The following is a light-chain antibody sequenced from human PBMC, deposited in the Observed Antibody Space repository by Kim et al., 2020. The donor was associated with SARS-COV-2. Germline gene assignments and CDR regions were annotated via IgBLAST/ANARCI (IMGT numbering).Light chain of an antibody. CDR2: QAS. V-gene: IGKV1-5*03. CDR3: KQYETYWR. J-gene: IGKJ1*01. CDR1: QSVDSW. Sequence: DIQMTQSPSTLSAFVGNRVTSTCRASQSVDSWLAWYQQKPGKAPKLLIYQASKLASGVPSRFSGSGSGTDFTLTISNLQPDDSAIYYCKQYETYWRFGPGTKVDIK.